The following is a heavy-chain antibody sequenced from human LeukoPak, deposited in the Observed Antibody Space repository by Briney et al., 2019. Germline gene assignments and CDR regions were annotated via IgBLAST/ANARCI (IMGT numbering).Heavy chain of an antibody. CDR1: GFTFSTYA. Sequence: GGSLRLSCAVSGFTFSTYAMSWVRQGPGKGLEWVSMISATGATTYYADSVKGRFTVSRDKSENTLYLQMNSLRAEDTAVYYCAKGTGSGAYHFDYWGQGTLVTVSS. CDR3: AKGTGSGAYHFDY. D-gene: IGHD3/OR15-3a*01. V-gene: IGHV3-23*01. J-gene: IGHJ4*02. CDR2: ISATGATT.